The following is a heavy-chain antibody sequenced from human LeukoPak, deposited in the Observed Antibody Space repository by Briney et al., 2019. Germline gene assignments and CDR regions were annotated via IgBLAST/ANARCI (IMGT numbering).Heavy chain of an antibody. CDR1: GFTFSSYG. V-gene: IGHV3-33*01. Sequence: GGSLRLSCAASGFTFSSYGMHWVRQAPGKGLEWVAVIWFDGSNKYYADSVKGRFTISRDNSKNTLYLQMDSLRGEDTAVYYCARDGSGYHFDYWGQGTLVTVSS. D-gene: IGHD3-22*01. CDR2: IWFDGSNK. J-gene: IGHJ4*02. CDR3: ARDGSGYHFDY.